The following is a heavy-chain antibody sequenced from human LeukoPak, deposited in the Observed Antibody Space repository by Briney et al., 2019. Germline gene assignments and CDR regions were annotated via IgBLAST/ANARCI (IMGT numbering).Heavy chain of an antibody. CDR2: INTNTGNP. CDR3: AREKGTVDY. Sequence: ASVKVSCKASGYTFTDYAMNWVRQAPGQGLEWMGWINTNTGNPTYARGFTGWFVFSLDTSVNTAYLQISSLKTEDTAVYYCAREKGTVDYWGQGTLVTVSS. CDR1: GYTFTDYA. D-gene: IGHD4-17*01. J-gene: IGHJ4*02. V-gene: IGHV7-4-1*02.